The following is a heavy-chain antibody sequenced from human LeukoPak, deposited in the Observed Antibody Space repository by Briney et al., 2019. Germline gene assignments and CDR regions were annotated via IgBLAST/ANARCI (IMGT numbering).Heavy chain of an antibody. V-gene: IGHV3-23*01. CDR2: MDYDGGSG. CDR3: TRNSGWYGLS. J-gene: IGHJ1*01. D-gene: IGHD6-19*01. CDR1: GFTLRSYE. Sequence: GRSLRLPCTVSGFTLRSYEMSWMSDARGRGLEGVSGMDYDGGSGHYTDSVKGRYTISRDNPNNTLFLHLNSLRGEDTAVYYCTRNSGWYGLSWGQGTLVTVSS.